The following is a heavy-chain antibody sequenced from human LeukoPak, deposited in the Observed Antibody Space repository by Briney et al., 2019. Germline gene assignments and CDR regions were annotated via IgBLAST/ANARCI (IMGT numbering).Heavy chain of an antibody. Sequence: ASEKVSCKASGYTFTSYGISWVRQAPGQGLEWMGWISAYNGNTNYAQKLQGRVTMTTDTSTSTAYMELRSLRSDDTAVYYCATNLIPYSSGTNDYWGQGTLVTVSS. D-gene: IGHD6-19*01. CDR2: ISAYNGNT. CDR1: GYTFTSYG. CDR3: ATNLIPYSSGTNDY. V-gene: IGHV1-18*01. J-gene: IGHJ4*02.